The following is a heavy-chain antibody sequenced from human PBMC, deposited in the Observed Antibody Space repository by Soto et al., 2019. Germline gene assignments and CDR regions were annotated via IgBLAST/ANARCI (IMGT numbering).Heavy chain of an antibody. CDR3: ARRNSSGWLVDY. Sequence: PGESLKSSCKGSGYSFASYWIGWVRQMPGKGLEWMGIIFPADSDTLYSPSFQGQVTISADKSISTAYLQWSSLKAPDTAKYYCARRNSSGWLVDYWGQGTLVTVSS. D-gene: IGHD6-19*01. J-gene: IGHJ4*02. V-gene: IGHV5-51*01. CDR2: IFPADSDT. CDR1: GYSFASYW.